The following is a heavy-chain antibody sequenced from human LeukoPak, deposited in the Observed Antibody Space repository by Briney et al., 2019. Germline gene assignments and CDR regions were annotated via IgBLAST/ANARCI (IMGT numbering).Heavy chain of an antibody. CDR2: ISGHNGNA. Sequence: ASVKVSSKASGYIFTSDGINWVRQAPGQGPEWMGWISGHNGNANYAQKVQGRVTMTTDTSTNTAYMELRSLRSDDTAVYYCARGGFGAPPDYWGQGTLVTVSS. V-gene: IGHV1-18*01. J-gene: IGHJ4*02. D-gene: IGHD1-26*01. CDR3: ARGGFGAPPDY. CDR1: GYIFTSDG.